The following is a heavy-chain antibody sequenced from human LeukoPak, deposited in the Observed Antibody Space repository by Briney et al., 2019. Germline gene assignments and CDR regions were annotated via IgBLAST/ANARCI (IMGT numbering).Heavy chain of an antibody. CDR1: GGSFSGYY. J-gene: IGHJ4*02. V-gene: IGHV4-34*01. Sequence: PETLSLTGAVYGGSFSGYYWSWIRQPPGKGLEWIGEINHSGSTNYNPSLKSRVTISVDTSKNQFSLKLSSVTAADTAVYYCASLTVAAYFDYWGQGTLVTVSS. CDR3: ASLTVAAYFDY. D-gene: IGHD4-23*01. CDR2: INHSGST.